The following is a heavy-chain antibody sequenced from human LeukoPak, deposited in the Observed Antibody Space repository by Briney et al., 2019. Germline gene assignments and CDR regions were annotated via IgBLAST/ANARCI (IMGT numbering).Heavy chain of an antibody. Sequence: PSETLSLTCTVSGGSISTYFWSWIRQPPGKGLEWIGYVHHSGKTNYNPSLRSRVTISEDTSENQMSLRLSAVTAADTAVYYCARHLAATSLFGGSGWYFDLWGRGTLVTVSS. CDR1: GGSISTYF. D-gene: IGHD3-3*01. V-gene: IGHV4-59*01. CDR2: VHHSGKT. J-gene: IGHJ2*01. CDR3: ARHLAATSLFGGSGWYFDL.